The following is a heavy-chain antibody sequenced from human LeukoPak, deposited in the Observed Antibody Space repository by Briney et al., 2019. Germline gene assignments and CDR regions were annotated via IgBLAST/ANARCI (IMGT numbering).Heavy chain of an antibody. CDR1: GFTFSNAW. Sequence: GGSLRLSCAASGFTFSNAWMSWVRQAPGKGLEWVGRIKSKTDGGTTDYAAPVKGRFTISRDDSKNTLYLQMNSLKTEDTAVYYCTTDRGVLWLGELTMTDAFDIWGQGTMVTVSS. CDR2: IKSKTDGGTT. CDR3: TTDRGVLWLGELTMTDAFDI. J-gene: IGHJ3*02. V-gene: IGHV3-15*01. D-gene: IGHD3-10*01.